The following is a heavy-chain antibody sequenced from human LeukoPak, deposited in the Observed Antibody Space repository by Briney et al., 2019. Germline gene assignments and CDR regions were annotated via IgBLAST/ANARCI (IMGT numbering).Heavy chain of an antibody. Sequence: GGSLRLSCAASGFTFSSYAMSWVRQAPGKGLEWVADIEPDGSGKTYVDSVKGRFTISRDNAQQSLYLQMDTLTAEDTAVYYCVTSWVRQQRDFWGQGTLVTVSS. V-gene: IGHV3-7*01. J-gene: IGHJ4*02. CDR1: GFTFSSYA. CDR3: VTSWVRQQRDF. CDR2: IEPDGSGK. D-gene: IGHD3-10*01.